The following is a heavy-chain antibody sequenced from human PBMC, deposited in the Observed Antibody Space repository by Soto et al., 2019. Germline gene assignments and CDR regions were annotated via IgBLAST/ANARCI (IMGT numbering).Heavy chain of an antibody. D-gene: IGHD3-10*02. J-gene: IGHJ6*02. V-gene: IGHV3-30-3*01. CDR1: GFTFSRFS. CDR3: ARDHGMFLSYYYYGMDV. Sequence: GGSLRLSCAASGFTFSRFSMHWVRQAPGKGLAWVAVISYDGNNKHFAESVKGRFSISRDDSKNTVYLEMNNLRGDDSAVYYCARDHGMFLSYYYYGMDVWGERPTLTV. CDR2: ISYDGNNK.